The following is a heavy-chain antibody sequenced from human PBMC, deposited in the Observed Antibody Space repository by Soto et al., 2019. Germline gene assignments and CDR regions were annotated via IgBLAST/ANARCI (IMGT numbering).Heavy chain of an antibody. CDR3: ARNLEPLWFAP. V-gene: IGHV4-30-4*01. J-gene: IGHJ5*02. CDR1: GGSISSDYYY. CDR2: IYYSGST. D-gene: IGHD1-1*01. Sequence: SETLSLTCTVSGGSISSDYYYWSWIRQPPGKGLEWIGYIYYSGSTYYNPSLKSRLTISVDTSKSQFSLQLSSVTAAATAVYYGARNLEPLWFAPWAKEPRVPVPS.